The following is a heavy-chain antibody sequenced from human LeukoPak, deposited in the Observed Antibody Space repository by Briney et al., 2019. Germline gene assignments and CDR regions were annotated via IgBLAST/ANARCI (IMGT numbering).Heavy chain of an antibody. CDR2: ISSSGSTI. D-gene: IGHD3-16*01. J-gene: IGHJ6*03. CDR1: GFTFSSYA. V-gene: IGHV3-48*04. Sequence: GRSLRLSCAASGFTFSSYAMSWVRQAPGKGLEWVSYISSSGSTIYYADSVKGRFTISRDNAKNSLYLQMNSLRAEDTAVYYCAKSKGELDYYYYYMDVWGKGTTVTVSS. CDR3: AKSKGELDYYYYYMDV.